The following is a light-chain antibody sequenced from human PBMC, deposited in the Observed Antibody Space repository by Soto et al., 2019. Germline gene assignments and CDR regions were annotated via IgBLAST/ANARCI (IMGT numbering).Light chain of an antibody. CDR1: QSISSW. CDR2: KAS. CDR3: QQYNSYPLT. J-gene: IGKJ4*01. Sequence: DIQMTQSPFTLSASVGDRVTITCRASQSISSWLAWYQQKPGKAPKLLIYKASSLESGVPSRFSGSGSGTEFTFTISSLQPDDFASYYCQQYNSYPLTFGGGTKVDIK. V-gene: IGKV1-5*03.